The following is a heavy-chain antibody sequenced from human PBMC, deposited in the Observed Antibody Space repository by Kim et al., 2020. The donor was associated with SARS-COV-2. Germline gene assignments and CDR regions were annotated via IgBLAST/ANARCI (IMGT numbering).Heavy chain of an antibody. CDR1: GYTLTELS. Sequence: ASVKVSCKVSGYTLTELSMHWVRQAPGKGLEWMGGFDPEDGETIYAQKFQGRVTMTEDTSTDTAYMELSSLRSEDTAVYYCATLYYYDSSGYSTGGFDYWGQGTLVTVSS. V-gene: IGHV1-24*01. J-gene: IGHJ4*02. D-gene: IGHD3-22*01. CDR3: ATLYYYDSSGYSTGGFDY. CDR2: FDPEDGET.